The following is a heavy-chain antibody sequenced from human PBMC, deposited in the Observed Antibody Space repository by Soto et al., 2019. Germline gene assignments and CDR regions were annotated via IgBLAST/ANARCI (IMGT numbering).Heavy chain of an antibody. CDR2: INAGNGNT. Sequence: ASVKVSCKASGYTFTSYAMHWVRQAPGERLEWMGWINAGNGNTKYSQKFQGRVTMTRNTSISTAYMELSSLRSEDTAVYYCARDREILPYYYYAMDVWGQGTTVTVSS. D-gene: IGHD1-26*01. CDR3: ARDREILPYYYYAMDV. V-gene: IGHV1-3*01. J-gene: IGHJ6*02. CDR1: GYTFTSYA.